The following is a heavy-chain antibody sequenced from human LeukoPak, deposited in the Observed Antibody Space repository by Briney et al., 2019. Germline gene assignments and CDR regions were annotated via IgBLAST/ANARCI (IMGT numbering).Heavy chain of an antibody. CDR2: INPGGNEI. J-gene: IGHJ4*02. CDR1: GLTLRSYW. V-gene: IGHV3-7*01. Sequence: SGGSLRLSCTFSGLTLRSYWMNWVRQAPGKGMEWVANINPGGNEIRSVDSVKGRSIISRDNAKNSLDLQMSSLRVEDTAVYYCMCWGTDNHWGQGILGTVSS. CDR3: MCWGTDNH. D-gene: IGHD7-27*01.